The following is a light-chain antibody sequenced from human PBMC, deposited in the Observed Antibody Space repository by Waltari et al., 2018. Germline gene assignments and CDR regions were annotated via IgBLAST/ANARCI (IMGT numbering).Light chain of an antibody. CDR2: GNT. CDR1: GSNTRAGFH. Sequence: QSVLTQPPSVSGAPGQRVTISCTRRGSNTRAGFHVHRSQQLPRTAPTPLIYGNTNRPSGVPDRFSGSKSGTSASLAITGLQAEDEADYYCQSYDGSLSGSRVFGGGTKVTVL. CDR3: QSYDGSLSGSRV. J-gene: IGLJ3*02. V-gene: IGLV1-40*01.